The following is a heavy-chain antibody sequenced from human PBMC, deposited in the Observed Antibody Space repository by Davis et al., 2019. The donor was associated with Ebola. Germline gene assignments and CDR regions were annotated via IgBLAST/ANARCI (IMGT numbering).Heavy chain of an antibody. CDR1: GFTFDDYA. CDR3: ARAGGSGSKYYYYYYVMDV. D-gene: IGHD3-10*01. V-gene: IGHV3-43*02. Sequence: GESLKISCAASGFTFDDYAMHWVRQAPGKGLECVSLISGDGGRAYYADSVKGRFTISRDNSKNSLYLQMNSLRAEDTALYYCARAGGSGSKYYYYYYVMDVWGQGTTVTVSS. J-gene: IGHJ6*02. CDR2: ISGDGGRA.